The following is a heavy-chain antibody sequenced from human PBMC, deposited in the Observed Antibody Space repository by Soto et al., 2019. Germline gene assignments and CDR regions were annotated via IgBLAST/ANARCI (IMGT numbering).Heavy chain of an antibody. CDR2: IGSSSSAI. J-gene: IGHJ4*02. D-gene: IGHD2-15*01. CDR3: ARDRYCSAGSCYSDY. V-gene: IGHV3-48*01. Sequence: GGSLRLSCAASGFTFSSYSMNWVRQAPGKGLEWVSYIGSSSSAIYYADSVKGRFTISRDNAENSLYLQMNSLRAEDTAVYYCARDRYCSAGSCYSDYWGQGT. CDR1: GFTFSSYS.